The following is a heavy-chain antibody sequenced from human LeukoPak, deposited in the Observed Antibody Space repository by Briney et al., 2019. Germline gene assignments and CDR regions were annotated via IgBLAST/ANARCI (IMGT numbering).Heavy chain of an antibody. CDR1: GGSISSYY. CDR3: AREGVWGSYRY. D-gene: IGHD3-16*02. CDR2: IYTSGST. J-gene: IGHJ4*02. Sequence: SETLSLTCTVSGGSISSYYWSWIRQSAGKGLEWIGRIYTSGSTNYNPSLNSRVTMSVDTSKNQFSLKLSSVTAADTAVYYSAREGVWGSYRYWGQGTLVTVSS. V-gene: IGHV4-4*07.